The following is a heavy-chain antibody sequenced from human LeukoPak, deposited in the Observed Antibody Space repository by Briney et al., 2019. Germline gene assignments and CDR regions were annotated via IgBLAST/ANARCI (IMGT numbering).Heavy chain of an antibody. CDR3: ARAAGWGDYFDY. D-gene: IGHD3-16*01. CDR1: GFTFSSYS. Sequence: PGGSLRLSCAASGFTFSSYSMNWVRQAPGKGLEWVSVIYSGGSTYYADSVKGRFTISIDNSKNTLYLQMTSLRAEDTAVYYCARAAGWGDYFDYWGQGTLVTVSS. V-gene: IGHV3-53*01. J-gene: IGHJ4*02. CDR2: IYSGGST.